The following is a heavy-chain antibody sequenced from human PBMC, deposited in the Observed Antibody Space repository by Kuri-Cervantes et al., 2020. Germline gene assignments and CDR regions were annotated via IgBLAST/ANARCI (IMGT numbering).Heavy chain of an antibody. Sequence: GESLKISCAASGFTFNSYAIHWVRQAPGKGLEWVAVISFDGSNKYYTDSVKGRFTISRDNSKNTLYLQMNSLRAEDTAVYYCTKGDSSTWYAFDVWGQGTMVTVSS. CDR1: GFTFNSYA. CDR3: TKGDSSTWYAFDV. J-gene: IGHJ3*01. D-gene: IGHD6-13*01. V-gene: IGHV3-30-3*01. CDR2: ISFDGSNK.